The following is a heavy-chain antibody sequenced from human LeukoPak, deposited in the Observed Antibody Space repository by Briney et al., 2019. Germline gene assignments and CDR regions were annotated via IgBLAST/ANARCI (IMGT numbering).Heavy chain of an antibody. V-gene: IGHV3-48*04. J-gene: IGHJ4*02. CDR1: GFIFSSYW. Sequence: QAGGSLRLSCGASGFIFSSYWMSWVRQAPGKGLEWVSYIGGSGTTIFYAHSVKGRFTISRDNAKNSLYLQMNSLRAEDTAVYYCARFAGSGSYIDYWGQGTLITVSS. CDR3: ARFAGSGSYIDY. D-gene: IGHD3-10*01. CDR2: IGGSGTTI.